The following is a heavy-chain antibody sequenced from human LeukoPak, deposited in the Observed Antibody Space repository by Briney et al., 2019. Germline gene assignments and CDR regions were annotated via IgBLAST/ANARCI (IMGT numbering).Heavy chain of an antibody. V-gene: IGHV3-21*01. CDR2: ISSSSSYI. CDR1: GFTFTSYS. Sequence: TGGSLRLSCAGSGFTFTSYSMNWVRQAPGKGLEWVSSISSSSSYIYYADSVKGRFTISRDNAKNSLYLQMNSLRAEDTAVYYCARVTYYDSSGYSHWGQGTLVTVSS. D-gene: IGHD3-22*01. J-gene: IGHJ4*02. CDR3: ARVTYYDSSGYSH.